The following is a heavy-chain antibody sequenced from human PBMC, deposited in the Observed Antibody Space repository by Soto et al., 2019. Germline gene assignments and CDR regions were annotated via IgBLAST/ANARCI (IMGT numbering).Heavy chain of an antibody. Sequence: QVQLVESGGGVVQPGRSLRLSCAASGFTFSSYAMHWVRQAPGKGLEWVAVISYDGSNKYYADSVKGRFTISRDNSKNTLYLQMNSLRAEDTAVYYCARDGLTGGWDIVLVPAAMQVAGFDYWGQGTLVTVSS. CDR3: ARDGLTGGWDIVLVPAAMQVAGFDY. J-gene: IGHJ4*02. D-gene: IGHD2-2*01. V-gene: IGHV3-30-3*01. CDR1: GFTFSSYA. CDR2: ISYDGSNK.